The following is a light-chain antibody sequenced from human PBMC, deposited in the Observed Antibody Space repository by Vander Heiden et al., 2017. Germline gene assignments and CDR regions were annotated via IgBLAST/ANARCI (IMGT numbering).Light chain of an antibody. Sequence: VMTQSPATPSVSPGERATLSCRASQSVTSNLAWYQQKPGQAPRLLIYGASTRATGIPARFSGSGSGTEFTLTISSLQSEDFAVYYCQQYNNWPLYTFGQGTKLEIK. CDR2: GAS. CDR1: QSVTSN. V-gene: IGKV3-15*01. CDR3: QQYNNWPLYT. J-gene: IGKJ2*01.